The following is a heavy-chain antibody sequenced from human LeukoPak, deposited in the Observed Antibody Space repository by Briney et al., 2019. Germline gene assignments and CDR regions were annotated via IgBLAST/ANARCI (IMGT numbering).Heavy chain of an antibody. D-gene: IGHD2-2*01. CDR3: ARRHQLPKRNWFDP. Sequence: SQTLSLTCAVSGGSISSGGYSWSWIRQPPGKGLEWIGYIYHSGSTNYNPSLKSRVTISVDTSKNQFSLKLSSVTAADTAVYYCARRHQLPKRNWFDPWGQGTLVTVSS. V-gene: IGHV4-30-2*01. J-gene: IGHJ5*02. CDR2: IYHSGST. CDR1: GGSISSGGYS.